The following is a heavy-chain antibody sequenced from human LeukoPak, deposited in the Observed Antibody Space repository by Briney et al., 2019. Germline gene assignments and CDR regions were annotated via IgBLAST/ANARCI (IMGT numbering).Heavy chain of an antibody. V-gene: IGHV1-2*02. CDR2: INPNSGGT. CDR1: GYTFTGYY. Sequence: GASVKVSCKASGYTFTGYYMHWVRQAPGQGLEWMGWINPNSGGTNYAQKFQGRVTMTRDTSISTAYMELGRLRSDDAAVYYCAREGSSSWYEGIDYWGQGTLVTVSS. D-gene: IGHD6-13*01. CDR3: AREGSSSWYEGIDY. J-gene: IGHJ4*02.